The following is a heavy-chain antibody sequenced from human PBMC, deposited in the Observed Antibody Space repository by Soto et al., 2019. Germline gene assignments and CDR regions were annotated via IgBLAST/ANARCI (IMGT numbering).Heavy chain of an antibody. J-gene: IGHJ2*01. CDR1: GYTFTSYA. CDR2: INAGNGNT. D-gene: IGHD2-15*01. CDR3: ARSLEDIVVVVAATGHEDWYFDL. Sequence: QVQLVQSGAEVKKPGASVKVSCKASGYTFTSYAMHWVRQAPGQRLEWMGWINAGNGNTKYSQKFQGRVTITRDTSAGTAYMELSSLRSEDTAVYYCARSLEDIVVVVAATGHEDWYFDLWGRGTLVTVSS. V-gene: IGHV1-3*01.